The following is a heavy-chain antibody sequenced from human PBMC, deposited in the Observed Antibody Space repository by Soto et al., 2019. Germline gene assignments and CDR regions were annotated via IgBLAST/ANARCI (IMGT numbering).Heavy chain of an antibody. J-gene: IGHJ6*02. CDR3: AKDIKDLEWFFGMDV. Sequence: GGSLRLSCAASGFTFDDYAMHWVRQAPGKGQEWVSGISWNSGSIGYEDSVKGRFTISRDNAKNSLYLQMNSLRAEDTALYYCAKDIKDLEWFFGMDVWGQGATVTVSS. D-gene: IGHD3-3*01. CDR2: ISWNSGSI. V-gene: IGHV3-9*01. CDR1: GFTFDDYA.